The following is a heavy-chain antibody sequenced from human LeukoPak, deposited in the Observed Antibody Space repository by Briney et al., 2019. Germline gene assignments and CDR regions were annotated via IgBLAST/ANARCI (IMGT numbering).Heavy chain of an antibody. Sequence: GASVKVSXKASGYTFTSYGISWVRQAPGQGLEWIGWISAYNGNTNYAQKLQGRVTMTTDTSTSTAYMELRSLRSDDTAVYYCARVDVLRFLEWSYEVPWGQGTLVTVSS. CDR2: ISAYNGNT. CDR3: ARVDVLRFLEWSYEVP. D-gene: IGHD3-3*01. J-gene: IGHJ5*02. V-gene: IGHV1-18*01. CDR1: GYTFTSYG.